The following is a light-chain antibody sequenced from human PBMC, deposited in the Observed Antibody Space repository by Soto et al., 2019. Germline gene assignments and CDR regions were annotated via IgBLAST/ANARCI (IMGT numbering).Light chain of an antibody. Sequence: EIVLTHSPATLSLSPGERATLSCSASQSVSSYLAWYQQKPGQAPRLLIYDASNKATGIPDRFSGSASGTDFTLTISRLEPEDFAVYFCQQNVSPPITFGQGTRLEIK. V-gene: IGKV3-11*01. CDR3: QQNVSPPIT. J-gene: IGKJ5*01. CDR1: QSVSSY. CDR2: DAS.